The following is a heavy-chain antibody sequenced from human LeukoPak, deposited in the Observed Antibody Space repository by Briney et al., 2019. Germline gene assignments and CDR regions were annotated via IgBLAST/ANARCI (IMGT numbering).Heavy chain of an antibody. CDR1: GFTFISYA. CDR3: AKARDSSGWGYYYSALDV. J-gene: IGHJ6*02. D-gene: IGHD6-19*01. CDR2: ISGSGVTT. V-gene: IGHV3-23*01. Sequence: GGSLRLSCAASGFTFISYALSWGRQAPGKGLEWVSVISGSGVTTYYADSVKGRFTISRDNSKNTLYLQMNSLRAEDTAVYYCAKARDSSGWGYYYSALDVWGQGTTVTVSS.